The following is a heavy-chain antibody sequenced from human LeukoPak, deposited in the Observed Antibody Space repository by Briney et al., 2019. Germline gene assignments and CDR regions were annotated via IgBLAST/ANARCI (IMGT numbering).Heavy chain of an antibody. CDR2: IYHSGST. D-gene: IGHD3-3*01. J-gene: IGHJ5*02. V-gene: IGHV4-38-2*02. CDR1: GYSISSGYY. Sequence: SETLSLTCTVSGYSISSGYYWGWIRQPPGKGLEWIGSIYHSGSTYYNPSLKSRVTISVDTSKNQFSLKLSSVTAADTAVYYCARSVTRDYDFWSGYPFDPWGQGTLVTVSS. CDR3: ARSVTRDYDFWSGYPFDP.